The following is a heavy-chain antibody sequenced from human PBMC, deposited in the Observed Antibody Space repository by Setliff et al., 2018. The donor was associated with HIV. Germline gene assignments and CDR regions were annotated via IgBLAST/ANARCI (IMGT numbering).Heavy chain of an antibody. CDR3: ARGLYGDYGGDLNWLDP. CDR1: GYNFENYA. CDR2: INANSGSP. Sequence: ASVKVSCKTSGYNFENYAINWVRQAPGQGLEWMGWINANSGSPTYAQAFTGRFFFSVDTAVATAYLQINNLKTEDTAVYFWARGLYGDYGGDLNWLDPWGHGTRVTVSS. J-gene: IGHJ5*02. V-gene: IGHV7-4-1*02. D-gene: IGHD4-17*01.